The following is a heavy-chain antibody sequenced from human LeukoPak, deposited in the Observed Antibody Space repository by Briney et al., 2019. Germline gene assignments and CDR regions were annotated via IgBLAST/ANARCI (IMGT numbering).Heavy chain of an antibody. CDR2: INPNSGGT. CDR3: ARESADCSSTSCYTSFDI. Sequence: ASVKVSCKASGYTFTGYYMHWVRQAPGQGLEWMGWINPNSGGTNYAQKFQGWVTMTRDTSISTAYMELSSLRSEDTAVYYCARESADCSSTSCYTSFDIWGQGTMVTVSS. D-gene: IGHD2-2*02. V-gene: IGHV1-2*04. CDR1: GYTFTGYY. J-gene: IGHJ3*02.